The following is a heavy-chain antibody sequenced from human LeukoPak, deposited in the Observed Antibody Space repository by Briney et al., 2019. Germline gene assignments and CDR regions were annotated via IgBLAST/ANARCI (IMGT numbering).Heavy chain of an antibody. Sequence: PGGSLRLSCAASGFTFEGHTMHWVRQAPGKGLEWVAVIWYGGSNKYYADSVKGRFTISRDNAKNSLYLQMNSLRAEDTAVYYCATYSSLNRREFQYWGQGTLLTVSS. CDR3: ATYSSLNRREFQY. J-gene: IGHJ1*01. V-gene: IGHV3-33*03. CDR1: GFTFEGHT. CDR2: IWYGGSNK. D-gene: IGHD3-22*01.